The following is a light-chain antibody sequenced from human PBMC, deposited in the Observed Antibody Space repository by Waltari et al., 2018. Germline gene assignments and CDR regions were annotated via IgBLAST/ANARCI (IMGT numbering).Light chain of an antibody. CDR1: NIESKS. CDR3: QVWDDTTNSGV. V-gene: IGLV3-21*04. Sequence: YVVTQPPSVSVAPGKTATLTCGGENIESKSVTWYQQKPGQAPILVIFYDSDRPSGIPERFSGSNSGNTATLTISWVEAVDEADYHCQVWDDTTNSGVFGGGTRLTVL. CDR2: YDS. J-gene: IGLJ3*02.